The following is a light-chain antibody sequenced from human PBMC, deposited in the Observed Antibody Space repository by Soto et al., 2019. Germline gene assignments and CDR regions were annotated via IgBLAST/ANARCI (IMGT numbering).Light chain of an antibody. CDR3: HQYGSSPPIT. J-gene: IGKJ5*01. Sequence: EIVLTQSPGTLSLSPGERATLSCRASQSVSSSYLSCYQQQPGQPHRLLIYGASIRATGIPERFSGSGSGATVSITISRREPEDFAVYYCHQYGSSPPITFGQGTRLEIK. CDR2: GAS. CDR1: QSVSSSY. V-gene: IGKV3-20*01.